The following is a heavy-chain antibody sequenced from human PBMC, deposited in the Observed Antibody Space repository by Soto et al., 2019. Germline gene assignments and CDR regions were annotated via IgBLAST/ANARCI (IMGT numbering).Heavy chain of an antibody. V-gene: IGHV1-69*13. CDR2: IIPIFGTA. D-gene: IGHD3-22*01. CDR3: ARQGYYYDSSAAI. Sequence: GASVKVSCKASGGTFSSYAISWVRQAPGQGLEWMGGIIPIFGTANYAQKFQGRVTITADESTSTAYMELSSLRSEDTAVYYCARQGYYYDSSAAIWGQGTLVTVSS. J-gene: IGHJ4*02. CDR1: GGTFSSYA.